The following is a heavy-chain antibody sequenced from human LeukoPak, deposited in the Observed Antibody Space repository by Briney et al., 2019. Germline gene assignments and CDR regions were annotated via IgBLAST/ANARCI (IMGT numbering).Heavy chain of an antibody. CDR3: ARHTDYDYYYGMDV. V-gene: IGHV4-59*08. J-gene: IGHJ6*02. CDR2: IYCSGST. CDR1: GGSISSYY. Sequence: ASETLSLTCTVSGGSISSYYWSWIRQPPGKGLEWIGYIYCSGSTNYNPSLKSRVTISVDTSKNQFSLKLSSVTAADTAVYYCARHTDYDYYYGMDVWGQGTTVTVSS.